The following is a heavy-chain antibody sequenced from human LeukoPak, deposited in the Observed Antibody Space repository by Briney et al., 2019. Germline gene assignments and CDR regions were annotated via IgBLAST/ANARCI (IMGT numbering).Heavy chain of an antibody. J-gene: IGHJ4*02. CDR2: IDSGGST. D-gene: IGHD1-26*01. V-gene: IGHV3-53*01. CDR3: ASMYGGSYFDY. Sequence: PGGSLRLSCAASGFTVSSPYMNWVRQAPGKGLEWVSVIDSGGSTYYADSVKGRFTVSRDNSKNTLYLQMNSLRAEDTAVYYCASMYGGSYFDYWGQGTLVTVSS. CDR1: GFTVSSPY.